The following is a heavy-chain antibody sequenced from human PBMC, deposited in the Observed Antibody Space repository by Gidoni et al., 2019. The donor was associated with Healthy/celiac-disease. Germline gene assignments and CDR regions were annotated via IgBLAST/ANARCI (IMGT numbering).Heavy chain of an antibody. CDR2: ISGSGGST. Sequence: EVQLLESGGGLVQPGGSLRLSCAASGFTFSSYAMSWVRQAPGKGLEWVSAISGSGGSTYYADSVKGRFTISRDNSKNTLYLQMNSLRAEDTAVYYCAKDFDDSSGYYNGDMDVWGQGTTVTVSS. V-gene: IGHV3-23*01. CDR1: GFTFSSYA. CDR3: AKDFDDSSGYYNGDMDV. J-gene: IGHJ6*02. D-gene: IGHD3-22*01.